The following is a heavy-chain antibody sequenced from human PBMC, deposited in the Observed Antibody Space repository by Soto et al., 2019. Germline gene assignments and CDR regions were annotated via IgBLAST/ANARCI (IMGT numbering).Heavy chain of an antibody. CDR1: GGSISTFY. J-gene: IGHJ4*02. CDR3: ARDSVAGGDHFDL. Sequence: QVQLQESGPGLVKPSETLSLTCTVSGGSISTFYWNWIRQPPGKGLEWIGYIYYSGSTSYNPYLNSRVTISLDTSMNQFSLKLSSVTAADTAVYYCARDSVAGGDHFDLWGQGTLVTVSS. D-gene: IGHD2-21*01. V-gene: IGHV4-59*01. CDR2: IYYSGST.